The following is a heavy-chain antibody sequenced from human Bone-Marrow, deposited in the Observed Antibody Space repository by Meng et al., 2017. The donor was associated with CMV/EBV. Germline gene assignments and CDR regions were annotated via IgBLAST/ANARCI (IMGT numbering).Heavy chain of an antibody. Sequence: GGSLRLSCAASGFTFSSYWMHWVRQAPGKGLVWVLRINSDGSSTSYADSVKGRFTISRDNAKNTLYLQMNSLRAEDTAVYYCARARVVVPAAMAYWGQGTLVTVSS. J-gene: IGHJ4*02. V-gene: IGHV3-74*01. CDR2: INSDGSST. CDR1: GFTFSSYW. CDR3: ARARVVVPAAMAY. D-gene: IGHD2-2*01.